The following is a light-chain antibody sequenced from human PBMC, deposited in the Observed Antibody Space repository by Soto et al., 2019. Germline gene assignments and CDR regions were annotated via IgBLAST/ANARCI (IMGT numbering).Light chain of an antibody. Sequence: QAVVTQSPSASASLGASVKLTCTLSGGHSSYAIAWHQQQPGKGPRYLMKLDSDGSHNKGDRIPDRFSGSSSGAERYLTISSLQSEDEADYYCQTWGSGIPVVFGGGTKLTVL. CDR1: GGHSSYA. CDR2: LDSDGSH. V-gene: IGLV4-69*01. CDR3: QTWGSGIPVV. J-gene: IGLJ2*01.